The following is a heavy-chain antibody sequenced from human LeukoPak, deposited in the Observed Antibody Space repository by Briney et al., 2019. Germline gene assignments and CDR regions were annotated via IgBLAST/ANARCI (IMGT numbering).Heavy chain of an antibody. CDR3: ARGVEYNWNDFLLSDY. CDR1: GFTFSDYY. J-gene: IGHJ4*02. V-gene: IGHV3-11*01. Sequence: GGSLRLSCAASGFTFSDYYMSWIRQAPGKGLEWVSYISSSGSTIYYADSVKGRFTISRDNAKNSLYLQMNSLRAEDTAVYYCARGVEYNWNDFLLSDYWGQGTLVTVSS. D-gene: IGHD1-1*01. CDR2: ISSSGSTI.